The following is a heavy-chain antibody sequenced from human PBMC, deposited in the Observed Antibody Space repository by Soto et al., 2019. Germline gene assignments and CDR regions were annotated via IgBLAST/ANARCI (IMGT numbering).Heavy chain of an antibody. CDR1: GYTFTNYY. D-gene: IGHD1-26*01. V-gene: IGHV1-46*04. J-gene: IGHJ4*02. CDR2: INPGGGST. CDR3: ARDVVGATLDY. Sequence: GASVKVSCKASGYTFTNYYMNWVRQAPGQGLEWMGKINPGGGSTTYAQKLQGRVTMTRDTSTSTVYMELRSLRSDDTAVYYCARDVVGATLDYWGQGTLVTVSS.